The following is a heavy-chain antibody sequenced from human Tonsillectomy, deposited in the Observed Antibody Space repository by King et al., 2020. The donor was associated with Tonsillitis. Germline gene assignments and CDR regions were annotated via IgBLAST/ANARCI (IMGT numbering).Heavy chain of an antibody. J-gene: IGHJ5*02. V-gene: IGHV3-21*06. CDR2: ISSGSGSYI. CDR3: ARYYGDYGRFDP. D-gene: IGHD4-17*01. CDR1: GFSFSSYS. Sequence: VQLVESGGGLVKPGGSLRLSCAGSGFSFSSYSMNWLRQTPGRGLEWLASISSGSGSYIYYADSAKGRFTITRDNAKNSVHLQMNSLRAQDTALYYCARYYGDYGRFDPWGQGNLVTVSS.